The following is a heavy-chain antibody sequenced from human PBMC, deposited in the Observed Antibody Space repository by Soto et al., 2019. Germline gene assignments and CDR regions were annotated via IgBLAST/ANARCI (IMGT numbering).Heavy chain of an antibody. J-gene: IGHJ6*02. CDR2: INAGNGNT. D-gene: IGHD3-3*01. CDR1: GYTFTSYA. Sequence: ASVKVSCKASGYTFTSYAMHWVRQAPGQRLEWMGWINAGNGNTKYSQKFQGRVTITRDTSASTAYMELSSLRSEDTAVYYCARGGVFGVVDGMDVWGQGPTVTVSS. V-gene: IGHV1-3*01. CDR3: ARGGVFGVVDGMDV.